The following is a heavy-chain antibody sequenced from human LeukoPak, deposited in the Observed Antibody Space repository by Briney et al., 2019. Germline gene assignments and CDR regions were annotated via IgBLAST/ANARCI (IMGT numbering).Heavy chain of an antibody. CDR3: TILRYFDWLLYPNAFDI. J-gene: IGHJ3*02. D-gene: IGHD3-9*01. V-gene: IGHV3-73*01. CDR1: GFTFSGSA. Sequence: GGSLRLSCAASGFTFSGSAMHWVRQASGKGLEWVGRIRSKANSYATAYAESVKGRFTISRDDSKNTAYLQMNSLKTEDTAVYYCTILRYFDWLLYPNAFDIWGQGTMVTVSS. CDR2: IRSKANSYAT.